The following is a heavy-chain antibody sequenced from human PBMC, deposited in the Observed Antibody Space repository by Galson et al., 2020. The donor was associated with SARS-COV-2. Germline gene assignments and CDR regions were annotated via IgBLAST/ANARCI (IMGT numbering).Heavy chain of an antibody. Sequence: SGPTLVKPTQTLTLTCTFSGFSLSTSGMCVSWIRQPPGKALEWLALIDWDDDKYYSTSLKTRLTISKDTSKNQVVLTMTNMDPVETATYYCARTTLDDILTGYYNYCGMDVWGQGTTVTVSS. D-gene: IGHD3-9*01. CDR2: IDWDDDK. CDR1: GFSLSTSGMC. J-gene: IGHJ6*02. V-gene: IGHV2-70*01. CDR3: ARTTLDDILTGYYNYCGMDV.